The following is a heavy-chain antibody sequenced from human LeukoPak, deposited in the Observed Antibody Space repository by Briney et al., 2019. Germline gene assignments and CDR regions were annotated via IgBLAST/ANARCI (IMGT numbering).Heavy chain of an antibody. D-gene: IGHD5-18*01. CDR2: IKSKTDGGTT. Sequence: GGSLRLSCAASGFTFSSYAMSWVRQAPGKGLEWVGRIKSKTDGGTTDYAAPVKGRFTISRDDSKNTLYLQMNSLKTEDTAVYYCTTPGYSYGSSTDYWGQGTLATVSS. V-gene: IGHV3-15*01. CDR3: TTPGYSYGSSTDY. J-gene: IGHJ4*02. CDR1: GFTFSSYA.